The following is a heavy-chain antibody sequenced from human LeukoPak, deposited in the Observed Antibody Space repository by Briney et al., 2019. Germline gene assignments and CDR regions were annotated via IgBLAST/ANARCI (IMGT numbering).Heavy chain of an antibody. CDR1: GYTFTGYY. CDR3: ARGTYYYYYGMDV. J-gene: IGHJ6*02. CDR2: INPNSGGT. V-gene: IGHV1-2*02. Sequence: ASVKVSCKASGYTFTGYYMHWVRQAPGQGLEWMGWINPNSGGTNYAQKFQGRVTMTRDTSISTAYMELSSLRSEDTAVYYCARGTYYYYYGMDVWGQGTTVTVSS.